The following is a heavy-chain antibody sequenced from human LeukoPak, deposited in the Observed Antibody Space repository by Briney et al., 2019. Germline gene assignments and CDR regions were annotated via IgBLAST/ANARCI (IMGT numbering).Heavy chain of an antibody. CDR2: ISSSDSPR. J-gene: IGHJ2*01. D-gene: IGHD3-3*01. CDR3: AKDTISSNWYFDL. Sequence: RPGGSLRLSCAASGFTFSDYYMSWIRQAPGKGLEWVSYISSSDSPRFYADSVKGRFTISRDNSKNTLYLQMNSLRAEDTAVYYCAKDTISSNWYFDLWGRGTLVTVSS. V-gene: IGHV3-11*04. CDR1: GFTFSDYY.